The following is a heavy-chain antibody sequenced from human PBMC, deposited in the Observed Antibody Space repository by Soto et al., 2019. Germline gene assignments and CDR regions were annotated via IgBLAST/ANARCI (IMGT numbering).Heavy chain of an antibody. J-gene: IGHJ3*02. D-gene: IGHD2-8*01. V-gene: IGHV4-4*02. CDR2: IYHSGST. Sequence: QVQLQESGPGLVKPSGTLSLTCAVSGDSISSSNWWSWVRQPPGKGLEWIGEIYHSGSTNYNPSLTSRVPISLDKAKNQFSLKLNSVTAADTAVYYCARSSMSDAFDIWGQGTMVTVSS. CDR3: ARSSMSDAFDI. CDR1: GDSISSSNW.